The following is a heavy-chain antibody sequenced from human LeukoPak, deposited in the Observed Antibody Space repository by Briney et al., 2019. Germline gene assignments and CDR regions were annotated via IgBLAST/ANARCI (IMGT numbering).Heavy chain of an antibody. CDR3: ARAVWPYNWFDP. Sequence: PSETLSLTCTVSGYSISSGYYWGWIRPPPGKGLEWIGSIYHSGSTYYNPSLKSRVTISVDTSKNQFSLKLSSVTAADTAVYYCARAVWPYNWFDPWGQGTLVTVSS. J-gene: IGHJ5*02. V-gene: IGHV4-38-2*02. CDR2: IYHSGST. CDR1: GYSISSGYY. D-gene: IGHD3-16*01.